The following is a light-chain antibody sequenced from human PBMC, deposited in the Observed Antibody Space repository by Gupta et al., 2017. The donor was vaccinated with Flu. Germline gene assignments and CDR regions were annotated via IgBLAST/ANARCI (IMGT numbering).Light chain of an antibody. V-gene: IGLV1-51*02. CDR2: ENN. Sequence: TISCSGSSSNIGGNNYVSWYQQVPGTAPKLLIYENNKRPSGIPDRFSGSKSGTSATLGITGLQTGDEADYYCGTWDSSLTAGVFGGGTKVTVL. J-gene: IGLJ3*02. CDR3: GTWDSSLTAGV. CDR1: SSNIGGNNY.